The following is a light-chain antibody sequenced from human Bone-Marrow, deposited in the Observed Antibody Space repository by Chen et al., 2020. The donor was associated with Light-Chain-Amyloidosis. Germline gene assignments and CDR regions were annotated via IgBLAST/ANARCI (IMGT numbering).Light chain of an antibody. V-gene: IGKV4-1*01. CDR2: WAS. CDR3: QRYYSTPLT. J-gene: IGKJ1*01. CDR1: RSLLYSSDNKNY. Sequence: DIVMTQSPDSLAVSLGERATINCKSSRSLLYSSDNKNYLAWYQQKAGQPPKLLIYWASTRESGVPYRFGGNRSEAEFALTMSSLQAEDVGGYYSQRYYSTPLTFVQGTKVEIK.